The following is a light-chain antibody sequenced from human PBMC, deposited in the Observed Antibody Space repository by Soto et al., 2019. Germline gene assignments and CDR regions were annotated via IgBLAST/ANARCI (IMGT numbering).Light chain of an antibody. CDR2: KAS. CDR3: QQYNSYLRT. CDR1: QSISSW. Sequence: DIQMTQSPSPLSASVGDRVTITCRASQSISSWLAWYQQKPGKAPKLLIYKASSLESGVPSRFSGSGSGTEFTLTISSLQPDDVATYYCQQYNSYLRTFGQGTKVDIK. V-gene: IGKV1-5*03. J-gene: IGKJ1*01.